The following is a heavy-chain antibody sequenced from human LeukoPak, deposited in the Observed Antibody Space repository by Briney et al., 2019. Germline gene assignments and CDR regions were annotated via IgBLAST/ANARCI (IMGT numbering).Heavy chain of an antibody. V-gene: IGHV1-69*13. CDR2: IIPIFGTA. D-gene: IGHD6-6*01. CDR3: AASRIAARQYTWFDP. Sequence: GASVKVSCKTSGGTFSSYTISWERQAPGQGLEWMGGIIPIFGTANYAQKFQGRVTITADESTSTAYMELSSLRSEDTAVYYCAASRIAARQYTWFDPWDQGTLVTVSS. CDR1: GGTFSSYT. J-gene: IGHJ5*02.